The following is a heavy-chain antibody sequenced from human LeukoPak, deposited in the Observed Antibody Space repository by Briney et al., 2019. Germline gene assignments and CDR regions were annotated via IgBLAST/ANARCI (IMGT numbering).Heavy chain of an antibody. CDR3: ARRRSASGSFMDV. CDR1: GVSTSNYY. V-gene: IGHV4-59*08. Sequence: SETLSLTCNVSGVSTSNYYWSWIRQPAGKGLEWIGYIYYSGSTNYNPSLKSRVTISVDTSKSQFSLKLTSVTAADTAVYYCARRRSASGSFMDVWGKGTTVTVSS. CDR2: IYYSGST. J-gene: IGHJ6*03. D-gene: IGHD6-13*01.